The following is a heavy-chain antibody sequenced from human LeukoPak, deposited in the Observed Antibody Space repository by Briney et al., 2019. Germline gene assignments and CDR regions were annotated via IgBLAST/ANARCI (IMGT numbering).Heavy chain of an antibody. D-gene: IGHD6-19*01. CDR3: ARHPSSGWTFFDY. CDR1: GGSISSSSYY. CDR2: IYYSGSGRT. V-gene: IGHV4-39*01. Sequence: SETLSLTCTVSGGSISSSSYYWGWIRQPPGKGLEWIGSIYYSGSGRTYYNPSLKSRVTIPVDTSKNQFSLKLSSVTAADTAVFYCARHPSSGWTFFDYWGQGTLVTVSS. J-gene: IGHJ4*02.